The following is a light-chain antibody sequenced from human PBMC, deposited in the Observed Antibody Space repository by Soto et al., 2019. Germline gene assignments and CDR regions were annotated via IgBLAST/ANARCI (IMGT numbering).Light chain of an antibody. CDR1: SSDGGGYNY. V-gene: IGLV2-14*01. CDR2: EVS. J-gene: IGLJ1*01. CDR3: SSYTSSSTPSYV. Sequence: QSALPQPASVSGSPGQSITISCTGTSSDGGGYNYVSWYQQHPGKAPKLMIYEVSNRPSGVSNRFSGSKSGNTASLTISGLQAEDEADYYCSSYTSSSTPSYVFGTGTKLTVL.